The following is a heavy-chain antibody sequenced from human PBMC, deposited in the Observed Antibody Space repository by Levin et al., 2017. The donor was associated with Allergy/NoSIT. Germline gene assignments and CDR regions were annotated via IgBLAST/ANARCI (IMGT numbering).Heavy chain of an antibody. V-gene: IGHV3-15*01. J-gene: IGHJ5*02. CDR2: IKRETDGGTT. D-gene: IGHD5-18*01. CDR1: GLTFSNAW. CDR3: ARLVRSYDNSWYANWFDP. Sequence: GGSLRLSCAASGLTFSNAWMTWVRQAPGKGLEWVGRIKRETDGGTTDYAAPVKGRFTISRDDSKNTLYLHMNSLKTEDTAVYFCARLVRSYDNSWYANWFDPWGQGILVTVSS.